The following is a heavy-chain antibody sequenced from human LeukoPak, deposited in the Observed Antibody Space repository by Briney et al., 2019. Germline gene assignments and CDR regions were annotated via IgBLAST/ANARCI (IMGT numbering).Heavy chain of an antibody. V-gene: IGHV4-59*08. CDR3: ARSVRGEDY. D-gene: IGHD3-10*01. J-gene: IGHJ4*02. Sequence: KTSETLSLTCTVSGGSISSYYWSWIRQPPGKGLEWIGSIYHSGSTYYNPSLKSRVTISVDTSKNQFSLKLSSVTAADTAVYYCARSVRGEDYWGQGTLVTVSS. CDR2: IYHSGST. CDR1: GGSISSYY.